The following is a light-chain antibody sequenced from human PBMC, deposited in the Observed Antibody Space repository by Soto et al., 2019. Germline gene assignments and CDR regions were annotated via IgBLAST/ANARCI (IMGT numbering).Light chain of an antibody. V-gene: IGKV3-11*01. CDR2: YTS. Sequence: EIVLTQSPATLSSSPGETATLSCRASQYVGTRLAWYQHKPGQAPRLLIYYTSNRATGIPARFSGSGSRTDFTLTISSLAPEDFAVYYCQQYGSTPRVTFGQGTKLEIK. J-gene: IGKJ2*01. CDR3: QQYGSTPRVT. CDR1: QYVGTR.